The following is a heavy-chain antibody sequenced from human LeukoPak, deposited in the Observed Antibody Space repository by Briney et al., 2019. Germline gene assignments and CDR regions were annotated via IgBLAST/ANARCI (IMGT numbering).Heavy chain of an antibody. CDR1: GFTLRNHG. CDR2: IWYDGSNK. CDR3: VRDRGALQYFDY. Sequence: PGGSLRLSCAASGFTLRNHGMHWIRQAPGKGLEWVAIIWYDGSNKYYAASVNGRFTISRDNSKNTLYLQMNSLRDDDTAVYYCVRDRGALQYFDYWGQGTLVTVSS. V-gene: IGHV3-33*01. D-gene: IGHD2/OR15-2a*01. J-gene: IGHJ4*02.